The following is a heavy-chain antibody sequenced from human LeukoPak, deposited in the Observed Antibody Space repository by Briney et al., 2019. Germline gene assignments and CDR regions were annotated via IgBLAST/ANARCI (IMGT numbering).Heavy chain of an antibody. Sequence: ASVKVSCKVSGYTLTELSMHWVRQAPGKGLEWMGGFDPEDGETIYAQKFQGRVTMTEDTSTDTAYMELSSLRSGDTAVYYCATHSGIVVVPAAVHYYYYGMDVWGQGTTVTVSS. J-gene: IGHJ6*02. CDR2: FDPEDGET. V-gene: IGHV1-24*01. CDR3: ATHSGIVVVPAAVHYYYYGMDV. D-gene: IGHD2-2*01. CDR1: GYTLTELS.